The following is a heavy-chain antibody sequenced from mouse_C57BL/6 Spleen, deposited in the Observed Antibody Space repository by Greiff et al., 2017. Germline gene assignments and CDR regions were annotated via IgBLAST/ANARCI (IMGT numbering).Heavy chain of an antibody. Sequence: QVQLQQPGTELVKPGASVKLSCKASGYTFTSYWMHWVKQRPGQGLEWIGNINPSNGGTNYNEKFKSKATLTVDKSSSTAYVQLSSLTSEYSAVYYYARGDCTYDYWYFDVWGTGTTVTVSS. CDR3: ARGDCTYDYWYFDV. J-gene: IGHJ1*03. CDR1: GYTFTSYW. CDR2: INPSNGGT. D-gene: IGHD5-1*01. V-gene: IGHV1-53*01.